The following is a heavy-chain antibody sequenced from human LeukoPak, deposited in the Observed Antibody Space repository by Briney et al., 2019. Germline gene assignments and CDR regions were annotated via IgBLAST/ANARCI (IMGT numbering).Heavy chain of an antibody. CDR1: GGSFSGYY. Sequence: TSETLSLTCAVYGGSFSGYYWSWIRQPPGKGLEWIGEINHSGSTNYNPSLKSRVTISVDTSKNQFSLKLSSVTAAGTAVYYCARGGIRLYYDFWSGYSQFDCWGQGTLVTVSS. J-gene: IGHJ4*02. D-gene: IGHD3-3*01. V-gene: IGHV4-34*01. CDR3: ARGGIRLYYDFWSGYSQFDC. CDR2: INHSGST.